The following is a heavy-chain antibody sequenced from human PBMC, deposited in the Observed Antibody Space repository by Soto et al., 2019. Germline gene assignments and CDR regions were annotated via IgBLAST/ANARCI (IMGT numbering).Heavy chain of an antibody. J-gene: IGHJ3*01. V-gene: IGHV3-23*04. Sequence: EVQVVESGGDLVQPGGSLRLSCAASGFTIRNYAMSWVRQAPGKALEWVSGISGGSDRTYYADSVKGRFTIFKDNSKNILYLQMSSLRVEDTAVYHCEGSWTWGQGTMVTVSS. CDR2: ISGGSDRT. D-gene: IGHD5-12*01. CDR1: GFTIRNYA. CDR3: EGSWT.